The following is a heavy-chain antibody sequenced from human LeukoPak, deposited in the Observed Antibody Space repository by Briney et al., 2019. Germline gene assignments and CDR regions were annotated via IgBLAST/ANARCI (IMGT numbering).Heavy chain of an antibody. CDR2: ISYDGSNK. Sequence: GGSLRLSCAASGFTFSSYAMHWVRQAPGKGLEWVAVISYDGSNKYYADSVKGRFTISRDNSKNTLYVQMNSLRAEDTAVYHCARWRGGMGLLNPPYFDYWGLGTLVAVSS. D-gene: IGHD3-3*01. CDR3: ARWRGGMGLLNPPYFDY. J-gene: IGHJ4*02. CDR1: GFTFSSYA. V-gene: IGHV3-30-3*01.